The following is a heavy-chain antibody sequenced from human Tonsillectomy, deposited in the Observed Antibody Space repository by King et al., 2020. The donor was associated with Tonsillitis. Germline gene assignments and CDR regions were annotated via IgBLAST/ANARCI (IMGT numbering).Heavy chain of an antibody. D-gene: IGHD3-10*01. J-gene: IGHJ3*02. Sequence: VQLVESGGGFVEPGGSLRVSFEASGFIFNEAWLHWVRRAQGKGLDWAGGIKRKFDGGQIDYASFEEGRFIISRDDSKNTVFLEMNSLKTEDTAVYYCWGSGSYHNDAFDIWGQGTMVTVSS. CDR3: WGSGSYHNDAFDI. V-gene: IGHV3-15*07. CDR2: IKRKFDGGQI. CDR1: GFIFNEAW.